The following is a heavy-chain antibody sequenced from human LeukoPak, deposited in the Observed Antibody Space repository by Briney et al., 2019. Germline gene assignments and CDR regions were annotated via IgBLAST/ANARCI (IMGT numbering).Heavy chain of an antibody. CDR3: ANLVSAAAAGLPDY. V-gene: IGHV3-21*01. Sequence: GGSLRLSCAGSGFALKSYSLAWVRQAPGKGLEWVSSISSTSAYIHYADSVKGRFTISRDNSKNTLYLQMNSLRAEDTAVYYCANLVSAAAAGLPDYWGQGTLVTVSS. CDR1: GFALKSYS. D-gene: IGHD6-13*01. CDR2: ISSTSAYI. J-gene: IGHJ4*02.